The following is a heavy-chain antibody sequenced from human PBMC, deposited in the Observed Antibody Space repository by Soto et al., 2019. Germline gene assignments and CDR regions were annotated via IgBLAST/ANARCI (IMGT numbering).Heavy chain of an antibody. CDR2: ISSSSSYI. V-gene: IGHV3-21*01. CDR3: ARDPYGGYARVDY. D-gene: IGHD5-18*01. CDR1: GFTFSSYS. J-gene: IGHJ4*02. Sequence: GGSLRLSCAASGFTFSSYSMNWVRQAPGKGLEWVSSISSSSSYIYYADSVKGRFTISRDNAKNSLYLQMNSLRAEDTAVYYCARDPYGGYARVDYWGKGTLVTVSS.